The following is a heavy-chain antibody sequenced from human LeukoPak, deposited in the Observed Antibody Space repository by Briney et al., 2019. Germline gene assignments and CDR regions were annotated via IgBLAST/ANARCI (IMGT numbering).Heavy chain of an antibody. D-gene: IGHD3-10*01. J-gene: IGHJ4*02. CDR1: GYTFTSYG. CDR3: ARGVNYYGSGSYRWGFDY. Sequence: ASVKVSRKASGYTFTSYGISWVRQAPGQGLEWMGWISAYNGNTNYAQKLQGRVTMTTDTSTSTAYMELRSLRSDDTAVYYCARGVNYYGSGSYRWGFDYWGQGTLVTVSS. V-gene: IGHV1-18*01. CDR2: ISAYNGNT.